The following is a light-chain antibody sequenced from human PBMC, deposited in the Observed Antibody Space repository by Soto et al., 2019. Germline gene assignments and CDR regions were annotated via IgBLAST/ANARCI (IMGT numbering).Light chain of an antibody. J-gene: IGLJ2*01. Sequence: QSALTQPASVSGSPGQSITMSCTGTSSDIGGYKYVSWYQQHPGRAPKVIIYEVTDRPSGVSNRFSGSKSGNTASLTIAGLQAEDEADYYCSSYTSSTTLVFGGGTKLTVL. CDR3: SSYTSSTTLV. CDR2: EVT. CDR1: SSDIGGYKY. V-gene: IGLV2-14*01.